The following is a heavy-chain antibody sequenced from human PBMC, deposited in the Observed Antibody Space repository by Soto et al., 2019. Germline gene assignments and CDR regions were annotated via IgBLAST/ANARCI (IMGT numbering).Heavy chain of an antibody. CDR3: ARERYYYDSSGLGGYFDY. J-gene: IGHJ4*02. Sequence: ASVKVSCKASGYTSTSYGISWVRQAPGQGLEWMGWISAYNGNTNYAQKLQGRVTMTTDTSTSTAYMELRSLRSDDTAVYYCARERYYYDSSGLGGYFDYWGQGTLVTVSS. D-gene: IGHD3-22*01. CDR1: GYTSTSYG. V-gene: IGHV1-18*04. CDR2: ISAYNGNT.